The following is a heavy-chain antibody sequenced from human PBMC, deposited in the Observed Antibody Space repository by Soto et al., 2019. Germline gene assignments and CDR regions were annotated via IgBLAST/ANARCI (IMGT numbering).Heavy chain of an antibody. V-gene: IGHV3-23*01. CDR1: GFTFSSYA. Sequence: HPGGSLRLSCAASGFTFSSYAMSWVRQAPGKGLEWVSAISGSGGSTYYADSVKGRFTISRDNSKNTLYLQMNSLRAEDTAVYYCARDQKRPGDYYDSSGYLDYWGQGTLVTVSS. CDR3: ARDQKRPGDYYDSSGYLDY. J-gene: IGHJ4*02. D-gene: IGHD3-22*01. CDR2: ISGSGGST.